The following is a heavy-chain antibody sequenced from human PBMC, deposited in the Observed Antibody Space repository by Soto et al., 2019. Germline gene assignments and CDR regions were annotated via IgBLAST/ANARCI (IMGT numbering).Heavy chain of an antibody. CDR2: INGSGSET. J-gene: IGHJ4*02. V-gene: IGHV3-23*01. CDR3: ARRARDGSNSPLDF. D-gene: IGHD2-15*01. CDR1: GFTFSSHA. Sequence: EVQLSESGGRLVQPGGSLRLSCAASGFTFSSHAMNWVRQAPGKGLEWVSDINGSGSETYYGDSVKGRFTTSRDNSKIMSFLQLNSLRGDDTAVYYCARRARDGSNSPLDFWGQGTLVNVSS.